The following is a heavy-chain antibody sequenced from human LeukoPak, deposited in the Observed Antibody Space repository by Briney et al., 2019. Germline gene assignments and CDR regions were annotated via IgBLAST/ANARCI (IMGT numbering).Heavy chain of an antibody. Sequence: TLSLTCTVSGGSISSGSYYWSWIRQPAGKGLEWIGRIYTSGSTNYNPSLKSRVTISVDTSKNQFSLKLSSVTAADTAVYYCARYDYAYAFDIWGQGTMVTVSS. J-gene: IGHJ3*02. CDR2: IYTSGST. CDR3: ARYDYAYAFDI. D-gene: IGHD4-17*01. CDR1: GGSISSGSYY. V-gene: IGHV4-61*02.